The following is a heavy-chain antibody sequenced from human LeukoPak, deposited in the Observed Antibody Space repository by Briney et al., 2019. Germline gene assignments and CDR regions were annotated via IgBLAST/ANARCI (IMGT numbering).Heavy chain of an antibody. CDR3: AKGAAYYYYYGMDV. CDR1: GFTFSSYS. CDR2: ISGSGGST. V-gene: IGHV3-23*01. Sequence: GGSLRLSCAASGFTFSSYSMNWVRQAQGKGLEWVSAISGSGGSTYYADSVKGRFTISRDNSRNTLYLQMSSLRAEDTAVYYCAKGAAYYYYYGMDVWGKGTTVTVSS. J-gene: IGHJ6*04. D-gene: IGHD2-15*01.